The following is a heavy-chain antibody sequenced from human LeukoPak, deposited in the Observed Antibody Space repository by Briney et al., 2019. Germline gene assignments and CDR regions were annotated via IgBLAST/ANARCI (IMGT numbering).Heavy chain of an antibody. V-gene: IGHV4-34*01. Sequence: PSETLSLTCAVYGGSISGYYWSWIRQPPGKGLEWIGEINHSRSTNYNPSLKSRVTISVDTSKNQFSLKLSSVTAADTAVYYCARGFYHYDYVWGSYRYTGGTDYWGQGTLVTVSS. CDR2: INHSRST. D-gene: IGHD3-16*02. CDR3: ARGFYHYDYVWGSYRYTGGTDY. CDR1: GGSISGYY. J-gene: IGHJ4*02.